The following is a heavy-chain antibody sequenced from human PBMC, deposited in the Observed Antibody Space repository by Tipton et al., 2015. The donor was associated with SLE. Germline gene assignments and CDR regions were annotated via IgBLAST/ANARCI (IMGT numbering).Heavy chain of an antibody. Sequence: LRLSCAVSGFTFGDYYMTWIRQAPGKGLEWISYISSASSYTSYADSVKGRFTISRDNAKNSLYLQMNSLRAEDTAVYYCARGKYTFDYWGQGTQVTVSS. J-gene: IGHJ4*02. D-gene: IGHD5-18*01. V-gene: IGHV3-11*06. CDR2: ISSASSYT. CDR1: GFTFGDYY. CDR3: ARGKYTFDY.